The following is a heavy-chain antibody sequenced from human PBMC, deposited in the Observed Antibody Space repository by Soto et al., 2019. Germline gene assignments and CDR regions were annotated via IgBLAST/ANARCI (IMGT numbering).Heavy chain of an antibody. CDR3: ARATIVLLPAAMVSHWFDP. CDR2: IYYSGST. Sequence: PSETLSLTCTVSGGSISSGDYYWSWIRQPPGKGLEWIGYIYYSGSTYYNPSLKSRVTISVDTSKNQFSLKLSSVTAADTAVYYCARATIVLLPAAMVSHWFDPWGPGTLVTVS. J-gene: IGHJ5*02. D-gene: IGHD2-2*01. V-gene: IGHV4-30-4*01. CDR1: GGSISSGDYY.